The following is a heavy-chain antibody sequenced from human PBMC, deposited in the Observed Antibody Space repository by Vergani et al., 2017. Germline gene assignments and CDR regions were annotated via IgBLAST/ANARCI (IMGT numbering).Heavy chain of an antibody. CDR2: ISYDGSNK. CDR3: ARQVFSQNYYGMDV. Sequence: QVQLVESGGGVVQPGRSLRLSCAASGFTFNSYAMHWVRQAPGKGLEWVAVISYDGSNKYYADSVKGRFTISRDNSKNTLYLQMNSLRAEDTAVYYCARQVFSQNYYGMDVWGQGTTVTVSS. J-gene: IGHJ6*02. D-gene: IGHD3-9*01. V-gene: IGHV3-30*04. CDR1: GFTFNSYA.